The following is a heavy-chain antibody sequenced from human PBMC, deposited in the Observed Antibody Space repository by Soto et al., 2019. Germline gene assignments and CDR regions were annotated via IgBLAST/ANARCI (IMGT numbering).Heavy chain of an antibody. V-gene: IGHV1-2*02. Sequence: ASVKVSCKASGYTFIGYYMHWVRQAPGQGLEWMGWINPNSGGTNYAQNFQGRVTMTRDTSSYTAYRELTRLRSDDTAVYYCARDSYYDILTGYSRNAFDMWGQGTMVTFSS. D-gene: IGHD3-9*01. J-gene: IGHJ3*02. CDR3: ARDSYYDILTGYSRNAFDM. CDR2: INPNSGGT. CDR1: GYTFIGYY.